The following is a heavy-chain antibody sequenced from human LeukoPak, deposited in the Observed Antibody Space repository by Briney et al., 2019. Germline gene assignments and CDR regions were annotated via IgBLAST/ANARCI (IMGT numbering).Heavy chain of an antibody. V-gene: IGHV1-69*01. CDR2: IIPIFGTA. Sequence: GSSVKVSCKASVGTFSSYAISWVRQAPGHGLEWMGGIIPIFGTANYAQKFQGRVTITADESTSTAYMELSSLRSEDTAVYYCARDRVPYYYDSSGYYPGPHDYWGQGTQVTVSS. CDR3: ARDRVPYYYDSSGYYPGPHDY. D-gene: IGHD3-22*01. CDR1: VGTFSSYA. J-gene: IGHJ4*02.